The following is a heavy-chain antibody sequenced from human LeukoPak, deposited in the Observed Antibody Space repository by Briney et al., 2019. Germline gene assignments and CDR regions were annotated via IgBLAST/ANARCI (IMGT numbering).Heavy chain of an antibody. D-gene: IGHD6-19*01. CDR2: IKTDGSSLDGSST. V-gene: IGHV3-74*01. Sequence: GGSLRLSCAASGFSFSSYWMHWVRQAPGKGLVWVSRIKTDGSSLDGSSTSYADSVKGRFTISRDNAKNTLYLQMDSLRAEDTAVYYCAKSKAVAVPSFDYWGQGTLVTVSS. J-gene: IGHJ4*02. CDR3: AKSKAVAVPSFDY. CDR1: GFSFSSYW.